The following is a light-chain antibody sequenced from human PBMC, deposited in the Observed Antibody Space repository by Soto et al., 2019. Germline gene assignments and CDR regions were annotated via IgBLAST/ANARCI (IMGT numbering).Light chain of an antibody. V-gene: IGKV1-27*01. CDR3: QKYNGARRT. J-gene: IGKJ1*01. CDR2: AVS. CDR1: QGIGNY. Sequence: DIQMTQSPSSLSASVGDRVTITCRASQGIGNYLSWYQQKPGKVPRLLIYAVSTLQSGVPSRCRGSGSGTAFTLTISSLQAEDVATYYWQKYNGARRTFGQGTKVEIK.